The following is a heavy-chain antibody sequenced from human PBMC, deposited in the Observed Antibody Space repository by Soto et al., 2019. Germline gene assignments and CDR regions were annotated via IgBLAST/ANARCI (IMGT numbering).Heavy chain of an antibody. D-gene: IGHD6-13*01. CDR1: GFTFSSYG. CDR2: ISYDGSNK. CDR3: AVPPYSSSWYGFFQH. J-gene: IGHJ1*01. Sequence: QVQLVESGGGVVQPGRSLRLSWAASGFTFSSYGMHWVRQAPDKGLEWVAVISYDGSNKYYPDSVKGRFTISRDNSKNTLYLQMNSLRAEDTAVYYCAVPPYSSSWYGFFQHWGQGTLVTVSS. V-gene: IGHV3-30*03.